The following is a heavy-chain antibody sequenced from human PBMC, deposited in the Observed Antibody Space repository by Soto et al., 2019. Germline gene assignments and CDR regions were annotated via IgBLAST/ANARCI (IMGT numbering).Heavy chain of an antibody. V-gene: IGHV4-59*01. CDR2: IYYSGST. Sequence: SETLSLTCTVSGDSMTSYYWNWIRQSPGKGLEWMGYIYYSGSTNYNPSLKSRVTISVDTSKSQFSLKLSSVTAADTAVYYCARDAYDFWSGYYSHFDYWGQGTLVTVSS. CDR1: GDSMTSYY. J-gene: IGHJ4*02. CDR3: ARDAYDFWSGYYSHFDY. D-gene: IGHD3-3*01.